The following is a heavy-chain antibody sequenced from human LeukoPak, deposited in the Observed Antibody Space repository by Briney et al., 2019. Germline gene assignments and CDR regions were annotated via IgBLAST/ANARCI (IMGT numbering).Heavy chain of an antibody. D-gene: IGHD2-15*01. CDR3: ATRGCSGGSCSSTEGYYYYYYMDV. CDR2: KFYSGGT. V-gene: IGHV4-39*07. Sequence: PSETLSLTCTVSSGSITSSSYYWVWIRQPPGMGLEWIGSKFYSGGTYYNPSLKSRVTLSVDASKNQFSLKLSSVTAADTAVYYCATRGCSGGSCSSTEGYYYYYYMDVWGKGTTVTVSS. J-gene: IGHJ6*03. CDR1: SGSITSSSYY.